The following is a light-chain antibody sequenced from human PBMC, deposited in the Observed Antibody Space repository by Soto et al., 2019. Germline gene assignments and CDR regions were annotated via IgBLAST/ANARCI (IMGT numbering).Light chain of an antibody. Sequence: QSVLTQPPSVSGAPGHRVTIPCTGSTSNIGAGYDVHWYQQVSGTAPKLLIYANNNRPSGVPDRFSGSKSGTSATLAITGLQAEDETDYYCQSYDNSLSGWVFGGGTKLTVL. V-gene: IGLV1-40*01. CDR2: ANN. CDR1: TSNIGAGYD. J-gene: IGLJ3*02. CDR3: QSYDNSLSGWV.